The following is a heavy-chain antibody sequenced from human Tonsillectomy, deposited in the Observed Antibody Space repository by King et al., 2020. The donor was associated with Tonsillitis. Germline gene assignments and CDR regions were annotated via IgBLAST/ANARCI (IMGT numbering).Heavy chain of an antibody. CDR3: ATEGLAFDY. Sequence: VQLVESGAEVKKPGASVKVSCTASGYTFTDYYVHWVRQAPGQGLEWMGWINPNSGGTKYAQNFQGRVTLTRDMSITTASMEVDGLTSDDTAVYYCATEGLAFDYWGQGTLVTVSS. V-gene: IGHV1-2*02. CDR2: INPNSGGT. CDR1: GYTFTDYY. J-gene: IGHJ4*02.